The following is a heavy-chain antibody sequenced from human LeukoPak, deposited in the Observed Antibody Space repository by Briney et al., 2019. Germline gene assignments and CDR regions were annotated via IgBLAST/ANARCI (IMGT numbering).Heavy chain of an antibody. CDR3: ARENYDILTGSSYYFDY. V-gene: IGHV1-3*01. CDR1: GYTFTSYA. D-gene: IGHD3-9*01. J-gene: IGHJ4*02. Sequence: ASVKVSCEASGYTFTSYAMHWVRQAPGQRLEWMGWINAGNGNTKYSQKFQGRVTITRDTSASTAYMELSSLRSEDTAVYYCARENYDILTGSSYYFDYWGQGTLVTVSS. CDR2: INAGNGNT.